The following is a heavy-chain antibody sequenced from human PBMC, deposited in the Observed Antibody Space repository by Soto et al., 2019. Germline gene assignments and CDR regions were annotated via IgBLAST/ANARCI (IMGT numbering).Heavy chain of an antibody. D-gene: IGHD1-20*01. J-gene: IGHJ4*02. CDR3: ARDSIRVPADFDY. CDR1: GFTFTNYG. V-gene: IGHV3-33*01. CDR2: IWSDGNNR. Sequence: QVQLVECGGGVVQPGRSLRLSCAASGFTFTNYGFHWVRQAPGKGLEWVAAIWSDGNNRYNGGAVEGRFTISKDNSKNMLYLQMNDLRVEDTALYYCARDSIRVPADFDYWGQGTLVTVSS.